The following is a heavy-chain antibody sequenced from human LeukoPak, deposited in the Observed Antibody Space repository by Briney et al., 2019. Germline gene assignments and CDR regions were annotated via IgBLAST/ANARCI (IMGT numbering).Heavy chain of an antibody. J-gene: IGHJ4*02. CDR1: GFTFSSYS. V-gene: IGHV3-48*02. CDR3: ARAWGDIGGYYRRDDY. CDR2: ISSSSSTI. Sequence: PGGSLRLSCAASGFTFSSYSMNWVRQAPGKGLEWVSYISSSSSTIYYADSVKGRFTISRDNARNSLYLHMNSLRDEDTAVYYCARAWGDIGGYYRRDDYWGQGTLVTVSS. D-gene: IGHD3-22*01.